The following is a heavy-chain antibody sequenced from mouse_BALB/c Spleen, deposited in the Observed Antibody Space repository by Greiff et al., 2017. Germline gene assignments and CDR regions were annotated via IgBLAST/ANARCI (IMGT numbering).Heavy chain of an antibody. V-gene: IGHV10-1*02. CDR2: IRSKSNNYAT. J-gene: IGHJ2*01. CDR3: VRQGYYYGSSYFDY. D-gene: IGHD1-1*01. CDR1: GFTFNTYA. Sequence: EVKLVESGGGLVQPKGSLKLSCAASGFTFNTYAMNWVRQAPGKGLEWVARIRSKSNNYATYYADSVKDRFTISRDDSQSMLYLQMNNLKTEDTAMYYCVRQGYYYGSSYFDYWGQGTTLTVSS.